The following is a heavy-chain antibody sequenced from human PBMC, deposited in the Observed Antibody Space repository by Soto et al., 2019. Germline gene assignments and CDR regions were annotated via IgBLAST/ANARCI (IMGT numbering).Heavy chain of an antibody. D-gene: IGHD2-15*01. CDR3: ARGVRCTAGGCSSDLVDY. CDR1: GGSFSGFY. V-gene: IGHV4-34*01. CDR2: INHSGST. J-gene: IGHJ4*02. Sequence: ASETLSLTCAVLGGSFSGFYWTWIRQPPGKGLEWIGEINHSGSTNYNPSLKSRVTISVDTSKNQFSLKLSSVTAADTALYYCARGVRCTAGGCSSDLVDYWGQGTLVTVSS.